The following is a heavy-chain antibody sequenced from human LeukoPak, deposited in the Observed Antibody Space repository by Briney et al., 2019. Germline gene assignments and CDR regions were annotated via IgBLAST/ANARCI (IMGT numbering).Heavy chain of an antibody. Sequence: PGGSLSLSCAASGFTFRSCEMNWVRQAPGKGLEWVSYISSSGSTIYYADTVKGRFTISRDDAKNSLYLQMNSLRAEDTAVYYCAREERWFGELFAWFDPWGQGTLVTVSS. V-gene: IGHV3-48*03. CDR1: GFTFRSCE. CDR3: AREERWFGELFAWFDP. J-gene: IGHJ5*02. D-gene: IGHD3-10*01. CDR2: ISSSGSTI.